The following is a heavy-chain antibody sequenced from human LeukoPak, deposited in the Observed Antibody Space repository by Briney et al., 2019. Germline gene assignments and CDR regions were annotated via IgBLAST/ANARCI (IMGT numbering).Heavy chain of an antibody. CDR3: ARVERYESISDAFDI. J-gene: IGHJ3*02. V-gene: IGHV4-30-4*07. CDR1: GGSISSSSYS. Sequence: PSETLSLTCAVSGGSISSSSYSWSWIRQPPGKGLEWIGYIYYSGRTYYNPSLKSRPTISVDTSKNQFSLKLSSVTAADTAVYYCARVERYESISDAFDIWGRGTMVTVSS. D-gene: IGHD1-1*01. CDR2: IYYSGRT.